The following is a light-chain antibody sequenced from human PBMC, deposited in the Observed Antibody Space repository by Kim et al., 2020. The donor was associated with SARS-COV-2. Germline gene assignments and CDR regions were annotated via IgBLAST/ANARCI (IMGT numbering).Light chain of an antibody. CDR3: QVWDSSSDHRVV. J-gene: IGLJ2*01. CDR1: SIGSKS. V-gene: IGLV3-21*04. CDR2: YDS. Sequence: PGKTARVSCGGNSIGSKSVRWYKQQSGQAPVLVIYYDSDRPSGIPERFSGSNSGNTATLTISRVEAGDEADYYCQVWDSSSDHRVVFGGGTKVTVL.